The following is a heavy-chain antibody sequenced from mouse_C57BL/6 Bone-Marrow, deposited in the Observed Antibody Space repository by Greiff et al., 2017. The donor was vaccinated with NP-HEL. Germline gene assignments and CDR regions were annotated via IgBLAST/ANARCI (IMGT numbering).Heavy chain of an antibody. J-gene: IGHJ4*01. Sequence: ESGPGLVKPSQSLSLTCSVTGYSITSGYYWNWIRQFPGNKLEWMGYISYDGSNNYNPSLKNRISITRDTSKNQFFLKLNSVTTEDTATYYCARIYYYGSSPLYYAMDYWGQGTSVTVSS. CDR2: ISYDGSN. CDR1: GYSITSGYY. D-gene: IGHD1-1*01. CDR3: ARIYYYGSSPLYYAMDY. V-gene: IGHV3-6*01.